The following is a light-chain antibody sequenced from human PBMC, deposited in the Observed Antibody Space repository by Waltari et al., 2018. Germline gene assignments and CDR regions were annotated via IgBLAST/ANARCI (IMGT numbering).Light chain of an antibody. V-gene: IGKV3-11*01. CDR3: QQRSNWPPWT. J-gene: IGKJ1*01. CDR2: DAS. Sequence: EIVLPHSPATLSLSPGERATLSCRASQSVSRYLACYHQKPGQAPRLLPYDASNRATGIPARFSGSGSGTDFTLTISSLEPEDFAVYYCQQRSNWPPWTFGQGTKVEIK. CDR1: QSVSRY.